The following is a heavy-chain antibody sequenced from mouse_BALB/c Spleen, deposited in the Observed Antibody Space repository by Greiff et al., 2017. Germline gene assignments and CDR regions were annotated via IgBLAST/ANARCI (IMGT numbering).Heavy chain of an antibody. V-gene: IGHV1-87*01. CDR2: IYPGDGDT. J-gene: IGHJ1*01. CDR1: GYTFTSYW. D-gene: IGHD3-3*01. CDR3: ARGGTWYFDV. Sequence: VQLQQSGAELARPGASVKLSCKASGYTFTSYWMQWVKQRPGQGLEWIGAIYPGDGDTRYTQKFKGKATLTADKSSSTAYMQLSSLASEDSAVYYCARGGTWYFDVWGAGTTVTVSS.